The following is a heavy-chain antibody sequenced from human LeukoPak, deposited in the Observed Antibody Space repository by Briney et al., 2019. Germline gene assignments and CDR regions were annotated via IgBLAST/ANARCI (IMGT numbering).Heavy chain of an antibody. CDR1: GGPFSGYY. CDR3: ARKHYDILTGYYNFGWFDP. V-gene: IGHV4-39*01. Sequence: SETLSLTCAVYGGPFSGYYWGWIRQPPGKGLEWIGSIYYSGSTYYNPFLKSRVTISVDTSKNQFSLKLSSVTAADTAVYYCARKHYDILTGYYNFGWFDPWGQGTLVTVSS. J-gene: IGHJ5*02. D-gene: IGHD3-9*01. CDR2: IYYSGST.